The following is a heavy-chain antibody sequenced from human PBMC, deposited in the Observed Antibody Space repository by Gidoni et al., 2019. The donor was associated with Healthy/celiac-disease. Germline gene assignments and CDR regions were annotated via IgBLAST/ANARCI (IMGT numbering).Heavy chain of an antibody. J-gene: IGHJ6*02. Sequence: QVQLQESGPGLVKPSETLSLTCTVSGGSISSYYWSWIRQPPGKGLEWIGYIYYSGSTNYNPSLKSRVTISVDTSKNQFSLKLSSVTAADTAVYYCARDRPYYDFWSGYSDYYYYGMDVWGQGTTVTVSS. D-gene: IGHD3-3*01. CDR1: GGSISSYY. V-gene: IGHV4-59*01. CDR3: ARDRPYYDFWSGYSDYYYYGMDV. CDR2: IYYSGST.